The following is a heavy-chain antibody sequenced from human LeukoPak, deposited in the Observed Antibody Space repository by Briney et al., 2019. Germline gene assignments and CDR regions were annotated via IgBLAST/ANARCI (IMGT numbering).Heavy chain of an antibody. Sequence: SETLSLTCTVSGGSISSYYWSWIRQPPGKGLEWIGCIYYSGSTNYNPSLQSRLTISVDTSKNQFSLRLSSVTAADTAVYYCAKKNSGGYYPMDVWGQGTTVTVSS. CDR2: IYYSGST. V-gene: IGHV4-59*01. CDR3: AKKNSGGYYPMDV. J-gene: IGHJ6*02. D-gene: IGHD3-10*01. CDR1: GGSISSYY.